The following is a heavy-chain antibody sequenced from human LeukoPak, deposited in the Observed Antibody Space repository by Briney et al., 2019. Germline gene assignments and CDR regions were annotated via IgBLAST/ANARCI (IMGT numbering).Heavy chain of an antibody. CDR2: IYTSGST. J-gene: IGHJ6*02. CDR3: ARDLRPGMDV. CDR1: GASISSYY. Sequence: KPSETLSLTCTVSGASISSYYWGWLRQPAGKGLEWIGRIYTSGSTNYNPSLKSRVSMSVDTSKNQFSLKLSSVTAADTAVYYCARDLRPGMDVWGQGTTVTVSS. V-gene: IGHV4-4*07.